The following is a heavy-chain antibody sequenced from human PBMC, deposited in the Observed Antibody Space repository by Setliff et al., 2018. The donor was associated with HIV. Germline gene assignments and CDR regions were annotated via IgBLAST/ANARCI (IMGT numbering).Heavy chain of an antibody. Sequence: QPGGSLRLSCEASKFTFKDHWMAWVRRVPGKGLEWVAHTNPDGREVNYADSVKGRFTISRDNSKSSLFLQMDSLRAEDTAFYYCAALGYSSTWNYWGQGTLVTVSS. D-gene: IGHD6-13*01. CDR1: KFTFKDHW. V-gene: IGHV3-7*03. CDR2: TNPDGREV. CDR3: AALGYSSTWNY. J-gene: IGHJ4*02.